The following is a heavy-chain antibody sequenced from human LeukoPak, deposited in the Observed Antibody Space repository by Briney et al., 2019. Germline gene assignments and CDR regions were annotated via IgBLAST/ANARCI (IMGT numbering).Heavy chain of an antibody. CDR3: ARERDFWSESGYFDY. Sequence: SQTLSLTCTVSGGSTSSGDYYWSWIRQPPGKGLEWIGYIYYSGSTYYNPSLKSRVTISVDTSKNQFSLKLSSVTAADAAVYYCARERDFWSESGYFDYWGQGTLVTVSS. CDR2: IYYSGST. CDR1: GGSTSSGDYY. V-gene: IGHV4-30-4*01. J-gene: IGHJ4*02. D-gene: IGHD3-3*01.